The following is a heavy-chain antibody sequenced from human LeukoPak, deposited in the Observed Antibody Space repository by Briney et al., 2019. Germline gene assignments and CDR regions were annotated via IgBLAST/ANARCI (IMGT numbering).Heavy chain of an antibody. Sequence: TLSLTCAVSGGSLSSCGYSWSWIRQPPGKGLEWIGYIYHSGSTYYNPSLKSRVTISVDRSKNQFSLKLSSVTAADTAVYYCARGVHDVRGAHYYYGMDVWGQGTTVTVSS. CDR2: IYHSGST. V-gene: IGHV4-30-2*01. CDR3: ARGVHDVRGAHYYYGMDV. D-gene: IGHD3-10*01. CDR1: GGSLSSCGYS. J-gene: IGHJ6*02.